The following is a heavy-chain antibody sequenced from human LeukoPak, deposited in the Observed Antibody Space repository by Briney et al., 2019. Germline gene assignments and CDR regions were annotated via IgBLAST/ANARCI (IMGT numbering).Heavy chain of an antibody. D-gene: IGHD3-22*01. CDR1: GFSFTFYS. CDR3: ARDIVSGYRLFDY. Sequence: PGGSLRLSCAASGFSFTFYSMNWVRQAPGKGLEWVSSISSSSSYIYYADSVKGRFTISRDNAKNSLYLQMNSLRAEDTAVYYCARDIVSGYRLFDYWGQGTLVTVSS. J-gene: IGHJ4*02. CDR2: ISSSSSYI. V-gene: IGHV3-21*01.